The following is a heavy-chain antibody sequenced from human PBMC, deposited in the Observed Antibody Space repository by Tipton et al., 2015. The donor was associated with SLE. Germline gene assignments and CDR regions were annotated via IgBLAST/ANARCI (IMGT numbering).Heavy chain of an antibody. CDR2: IYYSGNT. V-gene: IGHV4-59*12. CDR1: GGSISSYF. J-gene: IGHJ4*02. Sequence: GLVKPSETLSLTCTVSGGSISSYFWSWIRQPPGKGLEWIGYIYYSGNTNYNPSLKSRVTISVDTSKNQFSLKLSSVTAADTAVYYCAGERTHFDYWGQGTLVTVSS. CDR3: AGERTHFDY.